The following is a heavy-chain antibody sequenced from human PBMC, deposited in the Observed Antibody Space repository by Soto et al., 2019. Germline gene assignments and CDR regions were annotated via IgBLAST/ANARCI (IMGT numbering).Heavy chain of an antibody. V-gene: IGHV3-74*01. CDR2: INSDGSST. J-gene: IGHJ3*02. CDR1: GFTFSSYW. Sequence: GGSLRLSCAASGFTFSSYWMHWVRQAPGKGLVWVSRINSDGSSTSYADSVKGRFTISRDNAKNTLYLQMNSLRAEDTAVYYCARDFAYCSGGSCYGDDAFDIWGQGTMVTVSS. CDR3: ARDFAYCSGGSCYGDDAFDI. D-gene: IGHD2-15*01.